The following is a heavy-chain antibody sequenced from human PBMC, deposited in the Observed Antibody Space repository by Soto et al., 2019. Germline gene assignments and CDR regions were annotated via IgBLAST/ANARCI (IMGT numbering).Heavy chain of an antibody. CDR3: TGITWFRGMDV. CDR2: TYYKSKWNN. V-gene: IGHV6-1*01. D-gene: IGHD3-10*01. Sequence: SRTLSLTCVMSGDSVSSNSAGWNWIRQSPSRGLEWLGRTYYKSKWNNDYALSAKSRITINPDTSKNQFSLHLYSVTPEDTAVYYCTGITWFRGMDVWGQGTPVTVSS. CDR1: GDSVSSNSAG. J-gene: IGHJ6*02.